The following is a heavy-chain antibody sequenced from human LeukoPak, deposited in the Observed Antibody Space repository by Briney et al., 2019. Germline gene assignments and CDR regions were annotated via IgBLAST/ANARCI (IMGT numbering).Heavy chain of an antibody. V-gene: IGHV4-59*01. Sequence: SETLSLTCTVSGGSISSYYWSWIRQPPGKGLEWIGYIYYSGSTNYNPSPKSRVTISVDTSKNQFSLKLSSVTAADTAVYYCARDSRGTDAFDIWGQGTMVTVSS. J-gene: IGHJ3*02. CDR2: IYYSGST. CDR1: GGSISSYY. CDR3: ARDSRGTDAFDI. D-gene: IGHD6-13*01.